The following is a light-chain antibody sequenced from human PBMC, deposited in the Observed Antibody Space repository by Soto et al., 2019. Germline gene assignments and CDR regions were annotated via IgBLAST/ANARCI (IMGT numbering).Light chain of an antibody. V-gene: IGLV2-14*01. CDR3: SSFTTSRVYV. CDR2: EVS. Sequence: QSVLSQPASVSGSPGQSITISCTGTSSDVGGYNFVSWYQQHPGKAPKLIIYEVSNRPSGVPSRFSASKSGLTASLTISGLQAEDEADYYCSSFTTSRVYVFGPGTKVTVL. J-gene: IGLJ1*01. CDR1: SSDVGGYNF.